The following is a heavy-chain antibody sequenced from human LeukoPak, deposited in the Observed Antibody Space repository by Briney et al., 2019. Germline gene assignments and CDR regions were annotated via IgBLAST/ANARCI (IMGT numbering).Heavy chain of an antibody. V-gene: IGHV4-4*07. CDR1: GGSISSYH. Sequence: PSETLSLTCTVSGGSISSYHWSWIRQPAGKGLEGIGRIYTSGSTNYNPSLKSRVTMSVGTSKNQFSLKLSSVTAADTAVYYCARDARGGYSYGLEVDYWGQGTLSPSPQ. CDR3: ARDARGGYSYGLEVDY. J-gene: IGHJ4*02. CDR2: IYTSGST. D-gene: IGHD5-18*01.